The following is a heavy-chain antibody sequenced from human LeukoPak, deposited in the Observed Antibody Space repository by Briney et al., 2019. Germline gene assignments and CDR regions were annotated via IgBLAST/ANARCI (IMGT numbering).Heavy chain of an antibody. CDR3: ARESSGSYLGRRYYYYYYYMDV. V-gene: IGHV4-59*01. CDR2: IYYSGST. D-gene: IGHD1-26*01. Sequence: SKTLSLTCTVSGGSISSYYWSWIRQPPGKGLGWIGYIYYSGSTNYNPSLKSRVTISVDTSKNQFSLKLSSVTAADTAVYYCARESSGSYLGRRYYYYYYYMDVWGKGTTVTVSS. CDR1: GGSISSYY. J-gene: IGHJ6*03.